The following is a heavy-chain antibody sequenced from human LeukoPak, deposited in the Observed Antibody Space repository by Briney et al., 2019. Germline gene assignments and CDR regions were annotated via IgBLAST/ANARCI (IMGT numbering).Heavy chain of an antibody. CDR1: GYTLTSYG. J-gene: IGHJ4*02. Sequence: ASVTVSCKASGYTLTSYGINWMRQAPGQGLEWMGWISTQSGNTNYAQKVQGRLTLTTDRSTNTAYMELRSLRSDDTAVYYCARGAYGDKWGQGTMVTVSS. CDR2: ISTQSGNT. D-gene: IGHD4-17*01. V-gene: IGHV1-18*01. CDR3: ARGAYGDK.